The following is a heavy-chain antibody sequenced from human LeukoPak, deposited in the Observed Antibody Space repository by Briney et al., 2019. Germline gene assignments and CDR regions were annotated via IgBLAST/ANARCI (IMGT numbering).Heavy chain of an antibody. D-gene: IGHD1-14*01. CDR1: GFTFGGYG. CDR2: IAYDGSRA. CDR3: TRYNNDHFDY. V-gene: IGHV3-33*01. Sequence: GGSLRLSCAGSGFTFGGYGMHWFRQTPGKGLEWVAVIAYDGSRAFYADSVGGRSTISRDNSKNTMSVQMDDLRAEDTAVYYCTRYNNDHFDYWGQGTLVTVSS. J-gene: IGHJ4*02.